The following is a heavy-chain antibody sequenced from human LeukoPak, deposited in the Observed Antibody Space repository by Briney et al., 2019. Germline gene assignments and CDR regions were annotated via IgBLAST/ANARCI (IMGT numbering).Heavy chain of an antibody. Sequence: ASVKVSCMASGYTFTGYYMHWVRQAPGQGLEWMGWINPNSGGTNYAQKFQGRITMTRDTSISTAYMELSRLRSDDTAVYYCARDLVGYCSGGSCYPDYWGQGTLVTVSS. CDR2: INPNSGGT. V-gene: IGHV1-2*02. D-gene: IGHD2-15*01. CDR1: GYTFTGYY. CDR3: ARDLVGYCSGGSCYPDY. J-gene: IGHJ4*02.